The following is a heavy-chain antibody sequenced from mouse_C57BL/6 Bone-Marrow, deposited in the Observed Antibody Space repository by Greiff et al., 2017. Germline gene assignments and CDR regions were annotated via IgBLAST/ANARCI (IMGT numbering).Heavy chain of an antibody. CDR2: IYPGSGST. Sequence: QVQLKQPGAELVKPGASVKMSCKASGYTFTSYWITWVKQRPGQGLEWIGDIYPGSGSTNYNEKFKSKATLTVDTSSSTAYMQLSSLTSEDSAVYYCARESIYYGNYVGFAYWGQGTLVTVSA. CDR1: GYTFTSYW. D-gene: IGHD2-1*01. CDR3: ARESIYYGNYVGFAY. V-gene: IGHV1-55*01. J-gene: IGHJ3*01.